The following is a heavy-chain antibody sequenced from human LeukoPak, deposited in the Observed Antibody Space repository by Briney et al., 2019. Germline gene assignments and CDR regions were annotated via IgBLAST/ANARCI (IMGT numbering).Heavy chain of an antibody. J-gene: IGHJ6*02. Sequence: GASVKVSCKASGYTFTSYDINWVRQATGQGLEWMGWMNPNSGNTGYAQKLQGRVTMTTDTSTSTAYMELRSLRSDDTAVYYCAGGQYSPWDHFGMDVWGQGTTVTVSS. CDR1: GYTFTSYD. V-gene: IGHV1-8*01. D-gene: IGHD4-11*01. CDR3: AGGQYSPWDHFGMDV. CDR2: MNPNSGNT.